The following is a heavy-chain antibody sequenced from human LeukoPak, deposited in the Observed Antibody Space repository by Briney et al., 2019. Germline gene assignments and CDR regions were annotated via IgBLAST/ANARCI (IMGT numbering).Heavy chain of an antibody. CDR2: IRYDGSEK. V-gene: IGHV3-30*02. D-gene: IGHD1-26*01. CDR3: AKGKWYFDY. CDR1: GFTFSSNG. Sequence: GGSLRLSCAASGFTFSSNGMHWVREAPGKGLEWVAFIRYDGSEKYYGDSVKGRFTISRDNSKNTLYLQMNSLRVEDTAVYYCAKGKWYFDYWGQGTLVTVSS. J-gene: IGHJ4*02.